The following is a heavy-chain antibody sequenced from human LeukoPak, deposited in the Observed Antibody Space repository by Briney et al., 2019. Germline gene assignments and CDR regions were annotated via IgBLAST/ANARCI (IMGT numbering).Heavy chain of an antibody. CDR2: IWYDGSNK. J-gene: IGHJ4*02. Sequence: GGSLRLSCAASGFTFSSYAMHWVRQAPGKGLEWVAVIWYDGSNKYYAYSVKGRFTISRDNSKDTLYLQMNSLRAEDTAVYYCATDRNSGKYYDYWGQGTLVTVSS. CDR1: GFTFSSYA. CDR3: ATDRNSGKYYDY. V-gene: IGHV3-33*08. D-gene: IGHD1-26*01.